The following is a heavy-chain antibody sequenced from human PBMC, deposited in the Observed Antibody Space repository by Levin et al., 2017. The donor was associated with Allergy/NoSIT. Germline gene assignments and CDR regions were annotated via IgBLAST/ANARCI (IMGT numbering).Heavy chain of an antibody. V-gene: IGHV3-9*01. D-gene: IGHD1-14*01. CDR3: AKDRGYKSHAFDI. Sequence: GGSLRLSCAASGFTFDDYAMHWVRQAPGKGLEWVSGINCDSGSIGYADSVKGRFAISRDNAKNSLYLQMNSLRPEDTALYYCAKDRGYKSHAFDIWGQGKMVTVSS. J-gene: IGHJ3*02. CDR2: INCDSGSI. CDR1: GFTFDDYA.